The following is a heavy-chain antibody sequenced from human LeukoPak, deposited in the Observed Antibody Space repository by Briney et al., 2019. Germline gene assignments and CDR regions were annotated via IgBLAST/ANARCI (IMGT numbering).Heavy chain of an antibody. D-gene: IGHD2-15*01. CDR1: GGSISSYF. CDR2: IYYTGTT. CDR3: AREPRSPGGRGRPFDF. J-gene: IGHJ4*02. Sequence: SETLSLTCTVSGGSISSYFWSWIRQPPGKGLEWIGHIYYTGTTNYNPSLKSRVTISVDTSKNQFSLRLSSVTAADTAVYYCAREPRSPGGRGRPFDFWGQGTLVTVSS. V-gene: IGHV4-59*01.